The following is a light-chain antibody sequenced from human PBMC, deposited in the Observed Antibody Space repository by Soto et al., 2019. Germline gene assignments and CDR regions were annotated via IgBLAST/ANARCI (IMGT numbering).Light chain of an antibody. CDR2: DAS. CDR3: QQYGSSGT. CDR1: QSVTGSS. J-gene: IGKJ1*01. V-gene: IGKV3-20*01. Sequence: ETVLTQSPGTLSLTPGDRATLSCRASQSVTGSSLAGYQQKPGQAPRLLISDASTRASSIPDRFSGSGSGTDFTLTISRLAPEDFAVYYCQQYGSSGTFGQGTKVDI.